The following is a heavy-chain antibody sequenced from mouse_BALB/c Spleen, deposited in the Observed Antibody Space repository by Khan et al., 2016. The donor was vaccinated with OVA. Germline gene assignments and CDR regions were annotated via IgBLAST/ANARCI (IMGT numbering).Heavy chain of an antibody. CDR2: IWAGGSP. CDR3: ARETAYYCNSEAMDY. Sequence: QVQLKESGPGLVAPSQSLSITCTVSDFSLTNYGVHWVRQPPGKGLEWLGVIWAGGSPNYNSDLMSRLSIRKDNSRRQVFFKLNSLQTDDTARYYCARETAYYCNSEAMDYWGQGTSVTVSS. V-gene: IGHV2-9*02. CDR1: DFSLTNYG. D-gene: IGHD2-10*01. J-gene: IGHJ4*01.